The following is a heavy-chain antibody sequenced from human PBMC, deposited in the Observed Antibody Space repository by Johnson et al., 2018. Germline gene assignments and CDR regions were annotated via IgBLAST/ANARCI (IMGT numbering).Heavy chain of an antibody. J-gene: IGHJ1*01. CDR3: AKGASWNYGDYGSGSSKYFRH. Sequence: VQLVESGGGLVQPGRSLRLSCAASGFTFDDYAMHWVRQAPGKGLEWVSGISWNSGSIGYADSVKGRFTISRDNAKNSLYLQMNSLGAEDTALYYCAKGASWNYGDYGSGSSKYFRHWGQGTLVTVSS. V-gene: IGHV3-9*01. D-gene: IGHD4-17*01. CDR2: ISWNSGSI. CDR1: GFTFDDYA.